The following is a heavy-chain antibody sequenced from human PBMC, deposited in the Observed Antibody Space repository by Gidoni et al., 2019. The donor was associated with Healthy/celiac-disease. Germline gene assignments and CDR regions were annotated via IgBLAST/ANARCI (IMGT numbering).Heavy chain of an antibody. V-gene: IGHV4-34*01. Sequence: QVQLQQWGAGLLKPSETLSLTCAVYGGSFSGYYWRWIRQPPGKGLEWIWEINHSGRTNYNPSLKSRVTISVDTSKNQFSRKLSSVTAADTAVYYCARGSVGYCSSTSCYTKRPLDYWGQGTLVTVSS. CDR1: GGSFSGYY. D-gene: IGHD2-2*02. J-gene: IGHJ4*02. CDR2: INHSGRT. CDR3: ARGSVGYCSSTSCYTKRPLDY.